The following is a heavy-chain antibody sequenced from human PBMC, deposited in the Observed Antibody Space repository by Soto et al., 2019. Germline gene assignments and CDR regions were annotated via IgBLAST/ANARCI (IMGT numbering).Heavy chain of an antibody. CDR1: GFTVSSNY. J-gene: IGHJ3*02. V-gene: IGHV3-53*01. D-gene: IGHD7-27*01. CDR2: IYSGGST. CDR3: AVLLGRWLQYAFDI. Sequence: PGGSLRLSCAAAGFTVSSNYMSWVRQAPGKGLEWVSVIYSGGSTYYADSVKGRFNISRDNSKNTLYLQMNSLRAEDTAVYYCAVLLGRWLQYAFDIWGQGTMVTVSS.